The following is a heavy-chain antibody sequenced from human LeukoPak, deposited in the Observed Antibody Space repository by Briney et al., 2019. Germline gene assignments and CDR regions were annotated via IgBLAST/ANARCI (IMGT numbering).Heavy chain of an antibody. CDR2: ISGDGGST. D-gene: IGHD4-17*01. V-gene: IGHV3-43*02. Sequence: GGSLRLSCAASGFTFDDYAMHWVRQAPGKGLEWVSLISGDGGSTYYADSVKGRFTISRDNSKNSPYLQMNSLRTEDTALYYCGNSMTTVTNYFDYWGQGTLVTVSS. J-gene: IGHJ4*02. CDR3: GNSMTTVTNYFDY. CDR1: GFTFDDYA.